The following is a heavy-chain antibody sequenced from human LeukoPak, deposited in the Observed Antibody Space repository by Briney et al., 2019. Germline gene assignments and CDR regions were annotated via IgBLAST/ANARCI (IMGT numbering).Heavy chain of an antibody. D-gene: IGHD6-19*01. J-gene: IGHJ4*02. CDR3: ARGYNGMGAVAGVFDY. CDR1: GGSFSGYY. V-gene: IGHV4-34*01. CDR2: INHSGST. Sequence: SETLSLTCAVYGGSFSGYYWSWIRQPPGKGLEWIGEINHSGSTNYNPSLKSRVTIPVDTSKNQFSLKLSSVTAADTAVYYCARGYNGMGAVAGVFDYWGQGTLVTVSS.